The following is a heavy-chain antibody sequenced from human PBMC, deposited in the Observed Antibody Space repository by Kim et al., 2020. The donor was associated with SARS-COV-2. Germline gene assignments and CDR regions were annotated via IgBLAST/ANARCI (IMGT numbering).Heavy chain of an antibody. CDR1: GFTFSSYS. Sequence: GGSLRLSCAASGFTFSSYSMNWVRQAPGKGLEWVSSISSSSSYIYYADSVKGRFTISRDNAKNSLYLQMNSLRAEDTAVYYCARDPDYGDYYEGIYYYYGMDVWGQGTTVTVSS. J-gene: IGHJ6*02. CDR2: ISSSSSYI. V-gene: IGHV3-21*01. CDR3: ARDPDYGDYYEGIYYYYGMDV. D-gene: IGHD4-17*01.